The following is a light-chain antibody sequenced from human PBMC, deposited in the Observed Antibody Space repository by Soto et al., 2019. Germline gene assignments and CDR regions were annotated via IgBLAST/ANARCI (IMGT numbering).Light chain of an antibody. Sequence: DVQMTQSPSTLSASIGDRVTITCRASQSIDQWLAWFQQKPGKAPKVLIYKASTLQSGVPSRFSASGSGADCTLTISSLQPDDVATYYCQQYASNSPWTFGQGTKVEI. CDR1: QSIDQW. CDR2: KAS. J-gene: IGKJ1*01. V-gene: IGKV1-5*03. CDR3: QQYASNSPWT.